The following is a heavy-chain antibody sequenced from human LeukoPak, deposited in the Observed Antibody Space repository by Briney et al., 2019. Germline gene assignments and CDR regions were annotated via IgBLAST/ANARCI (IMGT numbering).Heavy chain of an antibody. CDR3: VRDHCTGGNCVWFFDY. V-gene: IGHV1-69*13. CDR2: IIPIFGTA. J-gene: IGHJ4*02. CDR1: GGTFSSYA. D-gene: IGHD2-8*02. Sequence: ASVKVSCKAPGGTFSSYAISWVRQAPGQGLEWMGGIIPIFGTANYAQKFQGRVTITADESTSTAYMELSSLRSEDTAVYYCVRDHCTGGNCVWFFDYWGQGTLVTVSS.